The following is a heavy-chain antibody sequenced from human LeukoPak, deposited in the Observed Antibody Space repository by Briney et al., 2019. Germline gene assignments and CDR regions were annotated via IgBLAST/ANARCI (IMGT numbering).Heavy chain of an antibody. V-gene: IGHV3-21*01. CDR3: ARVYGGNRGYFDY. Sequence: PGGSLRLSCAASGFTFSSYSMNSVRQAPGKGLEWVSSISSSSSYIYYADSVKGRFTISRDNAKNSLYLQMNSLRAEDTAVYYCARVYGGNRGYFDYWGQGTLVTVSS. CDR1: GFTFSSYS. CDR2: ISSSSSYI. D-gene: IGHD4-23*01. J-gene: IGHJ4*02.